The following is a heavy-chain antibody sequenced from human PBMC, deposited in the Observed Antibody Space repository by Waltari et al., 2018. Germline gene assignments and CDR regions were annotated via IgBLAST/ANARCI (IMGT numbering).Heavy chain of an antibody. Sequence: QVQLQQSGPGLVKPSQTLSLTCAISGDSVSRNSPTWNWIRQSPSRGLEWLGRTYYRSKWYNDFAVSVKGRMLINPDTSKNQFSLQLNSVTPEDTAVYYCASGGGGSFDYWGQGTLVTVSS. D-gene: IGHD1-26*01. V-gene: IGHV6-1*01. J-gene: IGHJ4*02. CDR3: ASGGGGSFDY. CDR1: GDSVSRNSPT. CDR2: TYYRSKWYN.